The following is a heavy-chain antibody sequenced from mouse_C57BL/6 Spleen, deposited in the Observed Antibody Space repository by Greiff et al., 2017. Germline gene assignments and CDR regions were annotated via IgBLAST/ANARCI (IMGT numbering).Heavy chain of an antibody. D-gene: IGHD1-1*01. V-gene: IGHV1-26*01. Sequence: VQLKQSGPELVKPGASVKISCKASGYTFTDYYMNWVKQSHGKSLEWIGDINPNNGGTSYNQKFKGKATLTVDKSSSTAYMELRSLTSEDSAVYYCARHPNYYGSSYAMDYWGQGTSVTVSS. CDR2: INPNNGGT. CDR3: ARHPNYYGSSYAMDY. J-gene: IGHJ4*01. CDR1: GYTFTDYY.